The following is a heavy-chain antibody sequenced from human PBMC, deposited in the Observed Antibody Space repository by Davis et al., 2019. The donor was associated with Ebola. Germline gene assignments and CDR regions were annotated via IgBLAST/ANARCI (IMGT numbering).Heavy chain of an antibody. V-gene: IGHV4-59*01. CDR2: IYHSGSP. Sequence: SETLSLTRTVSGGSISSYYWHWIRQLPGKGMEWIGFIYHSGSPNYNPYLKSRVTISVDTSKNQFSLKLSSVTATDTAVYYCARVGFPRWYYYGMDVWGQGTTVTVSS. CDR1: GGSISSYY. J-gene: IGHJ6*02. CDR3: ARVGFPRWYYYGMDV.